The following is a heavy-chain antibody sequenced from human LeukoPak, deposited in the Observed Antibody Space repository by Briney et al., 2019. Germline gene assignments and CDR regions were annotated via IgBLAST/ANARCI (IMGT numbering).Heavy chain of an antibody. D-gene: IGHD2-2*03. CDR3: ARHGQWMNDAFDI. CDR1: GGSLSSSSFY. Sequence: SETLSLTCTVSGGSLSSSSFYWVWIRQPPGKGLDWIGSIHYSGSTYYNPSLKSRVTISVDRSKNQFSLKLRSVTAADTAVYYCARHGQWMNDAFDIWGQGTIVTVSS. J-gene: IGHJ3*02. V-gene: IGHV4-39*01. CDR2: IHYSGST.